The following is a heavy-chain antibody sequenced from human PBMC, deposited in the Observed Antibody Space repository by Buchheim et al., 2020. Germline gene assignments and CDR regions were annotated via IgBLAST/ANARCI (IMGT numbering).Heavy chain of an antibody. J-gene: IGHJ6*02. CDR1: GGSISSGGYS. CDR2: IYHSGST. Sequence: QLQLQKSGSGLVKPSQTLSLTCAVSGGSISSGGYSWSWIRQPPGKGLEWIGYIYHSGSTYYNPSLKSRVTISVDRSKNQFSLKLSSVTAADTAVYYCARDHCSSTSCYGMDVWGQGTT. V-gene: IGHV4-30-2*01. D-gene: IGHD2-2*01. CDR3: ARDHCSSTSCYGMDV.